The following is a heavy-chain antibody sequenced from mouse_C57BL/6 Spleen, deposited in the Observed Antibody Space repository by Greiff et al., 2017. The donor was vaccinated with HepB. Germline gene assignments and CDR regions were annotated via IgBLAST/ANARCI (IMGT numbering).Heavy chain of an antibody. CDR3: ARQRLTDAMDY. CDR1: GFTFSDYY. V-gene: IGHV5-12*01. D-gene: IGHD4-1*01. CDR2: ISNGGGST. J-gene: IGHJ4*01. Sequence: EVKLEESGGGLVQPGGSLKLSCAASGFTFSDYYMYWVRQTPEKRLEWVAYISNGGGSTYYPDTVKGRFTISRDNAKNTLYLQMSRLKSEDTAMYYCARQRLTDAMDYWGQGTSVTVSS.